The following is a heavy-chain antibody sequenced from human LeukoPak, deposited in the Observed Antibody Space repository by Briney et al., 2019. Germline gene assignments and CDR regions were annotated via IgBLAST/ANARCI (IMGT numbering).Heavy chain of an antibody. CDR1: GFTLSNYE. Sequence: PGGSLRLSCAASGFTLSNYEMNWVRQSPGKGLEWLSYISSSGSPIFEAGSVKGRFTISRDNVNNLLYLQMNSLRAEDTAVYYCARGDIVVVVAATLEPWGQGTLVTVSS. CDR3: ARGDIVVVVAATLEP. V-gene: IGHV3-48*03. J-gene: IGHJ5*02. CDR2: ISSSGSPI. D-gene: IGHD2-15*01.